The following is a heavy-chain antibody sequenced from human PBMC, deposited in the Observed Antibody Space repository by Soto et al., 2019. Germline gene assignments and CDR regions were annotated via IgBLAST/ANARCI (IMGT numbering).Heavy chain of an antibody. J-gene: IGHJ4*02. D-gene: IGHD1-1*01. CDR2: IVVGSGNT. Sequence: GASVKVSCKASGFTFTSSAMQWVRQARGQRLEWIGWIVVGSGNTNYAQKFQERVTITRDMSTSTAYMELSSLRSEDTAVYYCAAFKPATTRYFNYWGQGTLVTVSS. V-gene: IGHV1-58*02. CDR3: AAFKPATTRYFNY. CDR1: GFTFTSSA.